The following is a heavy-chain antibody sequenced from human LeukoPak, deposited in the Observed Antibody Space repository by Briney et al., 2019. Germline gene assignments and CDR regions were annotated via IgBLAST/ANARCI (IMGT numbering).Heavy chain of an antibody. CDR2: ISGSGGST. CDR3: AKDLLDPMVRGMVDY. CDR1: GFTFSSYA. V-gene: IGHV3-23*01. Sequence: GGSLRLSCAASGFTFSSYAMSWVRQAPGKGLEWVSAISGSGGSTYYAHSVKGRFTISRDNSKHTLYLQMTGLRAEDTAVYYCAKDLLDPMVRGMVDYWGQGTLVTVSS. J-gene: IGHJ4*02. D-gene: IGHD3-10*01.